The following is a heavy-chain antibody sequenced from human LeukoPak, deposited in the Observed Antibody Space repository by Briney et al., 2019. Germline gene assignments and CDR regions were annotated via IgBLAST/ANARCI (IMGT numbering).Heavy chain of an antibody. J-gene: IGHJ6*02. CDR3: ASGLYRSTSCRQTPNYYYYGMDV. Sequence: PGGSLRLSCAASGFTFSDYYMSWIRQAPGKGLEWVSYISSSATTIYYADSVKGRFSISRDNAKNSLYLQMNSLRVEDTAVYYCASGLYRSTSCRQTPNYYYYGMDVWGQGTTVTVSS. D-gene: IGHD2-2*01. CDR1: GFTFSDYY. V-gene: IGHV3-11*01. CDR2: ISSSATTI.